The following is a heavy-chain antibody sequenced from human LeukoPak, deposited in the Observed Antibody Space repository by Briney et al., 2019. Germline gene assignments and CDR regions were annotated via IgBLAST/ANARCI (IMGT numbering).Heavy chain of an antibody. V-gene: IGHV4-39*01. J-gene: IGHJ4*01. CDR1: GTSVYSGDYY. Sequence: SEPLSLTCSVLGTSVYSGDYYWVWIRQPPGTGLEYIGAVYYSGSTFDNPSLSGRITMSVDTSKNQFSLNLASVTATDTAVYYCARRGVFGSDNYFEYWGQGILFIVSS. D-gene: IGHD3-10*01. CDR2: VYYSGST. CDR3: ARRGVFGSDNYFEY.